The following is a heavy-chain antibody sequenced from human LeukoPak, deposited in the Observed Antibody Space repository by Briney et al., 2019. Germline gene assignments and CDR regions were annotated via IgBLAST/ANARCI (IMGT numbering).Heavy chain of an antibody. D-gene: IGHD6-19*01. CDR3: ARPTGWDNYYSYMDV. J-gene: IGHJ6*03. Sequence: PGGSLRLSCAASGFTFSSYGMYWVRQAPSKGLEWVASILYDGSNKFYLDSAKGRFTISRDNSRNTLYLQMNSLRAEDTAVYYCARPTGWDNYYSYMDVWGKGTTVTVSS. CDR1: GFTFSSYG. CDR2: ILYDGSNK. V-gene: IGHV3-30*02.